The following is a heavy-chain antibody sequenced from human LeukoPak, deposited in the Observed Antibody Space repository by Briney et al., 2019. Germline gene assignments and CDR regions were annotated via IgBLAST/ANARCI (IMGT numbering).Heavy chain of an antibody. CDR2: IRYDGSKK. V-gene: IGHV3-30*02. Sequence: PGGSLRLSCAASGFTFSSYGMHWVRQAPGKGLEWGAFIRYDGSKKYYADSVKGRFTISRDNYKNTLYLQMNSLRAEDTAVYYCAKDTHGLLWFGESWGQGTLVTVSS. D-gene: IGHD3-10*01. CDR1: GFTFSSYG. J-gene: IGHJ5*02. CDR3: AKDTHGLLWFGES.